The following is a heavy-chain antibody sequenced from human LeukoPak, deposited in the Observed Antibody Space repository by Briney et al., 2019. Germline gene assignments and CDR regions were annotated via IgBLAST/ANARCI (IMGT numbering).Heavy chain of an antibody. D-gene: IGHD3-22*01. Sequence: ASVKVSCKASGYTFTSYYMHWVRQAPGQGLEWMGIINPSGGSTSYAQKFQGRVTMTRDMSTSTVYMELSSLRSEDTAVYYCARGEGGHYYDSSGSFDYWGQGTLVTVPS. J-gene: IGHJ4*02. CDR1: GYTFTSYY. CDR2: INPSGGST. CDR3: ARGEGGHYYDSSGSFDY. V-gene: IGHV1-46*01.